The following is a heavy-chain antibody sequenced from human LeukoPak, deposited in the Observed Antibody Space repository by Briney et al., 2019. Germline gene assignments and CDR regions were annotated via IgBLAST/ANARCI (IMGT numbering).Heavy chain of an antibody. CDR2: INPNSGGT. CDR1: GYTFTGYY. V-gene: IGHV1-2*06. Sequence: ASVKVSCKASGYTFTGYYMHWVRQAPGQGLEWMGRINPNSGGTNYAQKFQGRVTMTRDTSISTAYMELSRLRSDDTAVYYCARERSAPGRFLEWLPFDYWGQGTLVTVSS. J-gene: IGHJ4*02. CDR3: ARERSAPGRFLEWLPFDY. D-gene: IGHD3-3*01.